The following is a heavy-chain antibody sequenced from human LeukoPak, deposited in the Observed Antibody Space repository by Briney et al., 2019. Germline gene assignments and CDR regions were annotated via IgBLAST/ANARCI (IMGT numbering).Heavy chain of an antibody. CDR2: ISSGSSTI. CDR3: ARELVTDYYYYYMDV. D-gene: IGHD1-26*01. CDR1: GFTFSSYS. Sequence: PGGSLRLSCVASGFTFSSYSMNWVRQAPGKGLEWVSYISSGSSTIYYADSVKGRFTISRDNAKNSLYLQMNSLRAEDTAVYYCARELVTDYYYYYMDVWGKGTTVTVSS. V-gene: IGHV3-48*01. J-gene: IGHJ6*03.